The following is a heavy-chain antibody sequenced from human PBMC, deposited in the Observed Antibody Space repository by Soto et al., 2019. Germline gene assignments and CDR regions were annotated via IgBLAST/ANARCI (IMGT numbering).Heavy chain of an antibody. J-gene: IGHJ6*02. CDR3: ARGDRGGSGSPASYYYSGLDV. D-gene: IGHD3-10*01. CDR1: GFTFSSYA. CDR2: VSAGGDMT. Sequence: DVQLLESGGHLVQPGGSLRLSCAASGFTFSSYAMSWVRQAPGKGLEWGSSVSAGGDMTYYSDSLKGRFTISRDNSNNALFLQMNSLRIEDTALYYCARGDRGGSGSPASYYYSGLDVWGQGTTVTVS. V-gene: IGHV3-23*01.